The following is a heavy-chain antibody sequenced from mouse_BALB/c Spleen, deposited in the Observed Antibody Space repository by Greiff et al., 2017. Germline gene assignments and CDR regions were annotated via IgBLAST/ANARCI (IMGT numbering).Heavy chain of an antibody. CDR1: GFSLTSYG. CDR3: ARDGIYRGYFDY. Sequence: QVQLQQSGPGLVQPSQSLSITYTASGFSLTSYGVHWVRQSPGKGLEWLGVIWSGGSTDNNAAFISSVTISKDNSKSQVFFKMNSLQANDTAIYYCARDGIYRGYFDYWGQGTTLTVSS. CDR2: IWSGGST. J-gene: IGHJ2*01. D-gene: IGHD2-1*01. V-gene: IGHV2-2*02.